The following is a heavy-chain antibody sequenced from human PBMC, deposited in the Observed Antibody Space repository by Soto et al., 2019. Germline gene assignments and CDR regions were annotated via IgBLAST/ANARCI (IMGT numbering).Heavy chain of an antibody. D-gene: IGHD1-26*01. CDR1: GFSFSSSW. V-gene: IGHV3-7*01. J-gene: IGHJ6*02. CDR2: IKSDGSEK. Sequence: GGSLRLSCAASGFSFSSSWMSWVRQAPGKGLEWVANIKSDGSEKYYVDTVKGRFTISRDNAKNSLYLQMNSLRAEDTAVYYCASIRYSGSQRYYYYYGMDVWGQGTTVTVSS. CDR3: ASIRYSGSQRYYYYYGMDV.